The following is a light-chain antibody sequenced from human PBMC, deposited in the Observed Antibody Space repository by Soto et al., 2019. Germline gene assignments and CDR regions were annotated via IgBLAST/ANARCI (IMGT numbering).Light chain of an antibody. V-gene: IGKV1-5*01. J-gene: IGKJ4*01. CDR2: DAS. CDR1: QRISSW. CDR3: QQYNRYSLT. Sequence: DIQMTQSPSTLSASVGNKVTITCRASQRISSWLAWYQQKSGKAPKLLIYDASSLESGVPSRFSGSGSDTEFTLTINNLQPDDFATYHCQQYNRYSLTFGGGTKV.